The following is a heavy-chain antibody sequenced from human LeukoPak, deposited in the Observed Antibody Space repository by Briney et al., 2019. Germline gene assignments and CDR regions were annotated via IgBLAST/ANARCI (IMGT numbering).Heavy chain of an antibody. Sequence: PGGSLRLSCAASGFTFSSYAMSWVRQAPGKGLEWVSTINDNGGTTYYADSVKGRFTTSRDNSRNTLYLQMNSLRAGDTAIYYCAKWDSSAWYDYWGQGTLVTVSS. CDR1: GFTFSSYA. CDR2: INDNGGTT. CDR3: AKWDSSAWYDY. D-gene: IGHD6-19*01. J-gene: IGHJ4*02. V-gene: IGHV3-23*01.